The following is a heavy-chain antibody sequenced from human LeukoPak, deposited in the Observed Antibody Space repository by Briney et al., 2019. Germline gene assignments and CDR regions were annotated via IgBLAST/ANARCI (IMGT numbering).Heavy chain of an antibody. J-gene: IGHJ3*02. CDR2: IYYSGST. V-gene: IGHV4-39*07. D-gene: IGHD3-9*01. Sequence: SETLSLTCTVSGGSISSSSYYWGWIRQPPGKGLEWIGSIYYSGSTYYNPSLKSRVTISVDTSKNQFSLKLSSVTAADTAVYYCARDYDILTGYPVLGAFDIWGQGTMVTVSS. CDR3: ARDYDILTGYPVLGAFDI. CDR1: GGSISSSSYY.